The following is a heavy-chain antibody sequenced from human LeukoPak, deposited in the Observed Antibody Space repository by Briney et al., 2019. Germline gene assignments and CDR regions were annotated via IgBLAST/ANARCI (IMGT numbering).Heavy chain of an antibody. CDR3: ARTSTVHTGALWYFDY. D-gene: IGHD1-1*01. V-gene: IGHV1-8*03. CDR2: MHPNSGNT. J-gene: IGHJ4*02. Sequence: ASVKVSCKASGYTFTSYDLNWVRQATGQGLEWMGWMHPNSGNTGYAQKFQGRVTITRNTSISTAYMELSSLRSEDTAVYYCARTSTVHTGALWYFDYWGQGTLVTVSS. CDR1: GYTFTSYD.